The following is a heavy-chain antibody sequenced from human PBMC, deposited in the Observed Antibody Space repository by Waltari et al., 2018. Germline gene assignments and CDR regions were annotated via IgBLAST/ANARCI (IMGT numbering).Heavy chain of an antibody. V-gene: IGHV4-59*01. CDR2: ICDSGRT. CDR3: ASLKADSSSWYRTYWYFDL. Sequence: QVKLQESGPGLGKPSETLSLTCTVPGCSISSYYWIWIRQRPGQGLERTGNICDSGRTNYNPSLKSRVTISVDTSKNQFSLKLSSVTAADTAVYYWASLKADSSSWYRTYWYFDLWGRGTLVTVSS. D-gene: IGHD6-13*01. J-gene: IGHJ2*01. CDR1: GCSISSYY.